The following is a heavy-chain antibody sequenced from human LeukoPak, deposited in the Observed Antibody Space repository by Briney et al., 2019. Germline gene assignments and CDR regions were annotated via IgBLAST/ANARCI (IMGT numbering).Heavy chain of an antibody. CDR3: ARDNVRYFDWLPSYGMDV. J-gene: IGHJ6*04. Sequence: GASVKVSCKASGYTFTSYGISWVRQAPGQGLEWMGWISAYNGNTNYAQKLQGRVTMTTDTSTSTAYMELRSLRSDDTAVYYCARDNVRYFDWLPSYGMDVWGKGTTVTVSS. CDR2: ISAYNGNT. D-gene: IGHD3-9*01. CDR1: GYTFTSYG. V-gene: IGHV1-18*04.